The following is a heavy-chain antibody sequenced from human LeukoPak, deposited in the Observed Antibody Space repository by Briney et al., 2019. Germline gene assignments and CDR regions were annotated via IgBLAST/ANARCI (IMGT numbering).Heavy chain of an antibody. CDR1: GFTFSSEW. CDR3: ARDLPRTSGP. D-gene: IGHD3-10*01. CDR2: INSDGGST. V-gene: IGHV3-74*01. Sequence: GGSLRLSCAASGFTFSSEWMHWVCQAPGRGLVWISHINSDGGSTHYGDSVKGRFTVPRDNAKNTLYLQMNSLRAEDTAVYYCARDLPRTSGPWGQGTLVTVSS. J-gene: IGHJ5*02.